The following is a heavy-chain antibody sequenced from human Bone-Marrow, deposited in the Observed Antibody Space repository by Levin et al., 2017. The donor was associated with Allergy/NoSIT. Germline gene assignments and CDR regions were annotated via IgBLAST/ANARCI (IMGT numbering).Heavy chain of an antibody. J-gene: IGHJ4*02. Sequence: VASVKVSCRPSGYSFTDSYLHWVRQAPGQGLEWLGWMNPHSGDASYAQKFQGRVTFSRDTSMNTAYMEVTRLRFDDTAVYYCASGRPVVPAAGTGGNDFWGQGTLVTVSS. D-gene: IGHD2-2*01. CDR3: ASGRPVVPAAGTGGNDF. CDR1: GYSFTDSY. CDR2: MNPHSGDA. V-gene: IGHV1-2*02.